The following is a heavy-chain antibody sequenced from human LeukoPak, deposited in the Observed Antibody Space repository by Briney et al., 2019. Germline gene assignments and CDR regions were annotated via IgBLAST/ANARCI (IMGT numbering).Heavy chain of an antibody. V-gene: IGHV1-18*01. D-gene: IGHD3-22*01. CDR2: ISAYNGNT. Sequence: GASVKVSCKASGYTFTSYGISWVRPAPGQGLEWMGWISAYNGNTNYAQKLQGRVTMTTDTSTSTAYMELRSLRSDDTAVYYCARDGGVGYSSGYLYYWGQGTLVTVSS. J-gene: IGHJ4*02. CDR3: ARDGGVGYSSGYLYY. CDR1: GYTFTSYG.